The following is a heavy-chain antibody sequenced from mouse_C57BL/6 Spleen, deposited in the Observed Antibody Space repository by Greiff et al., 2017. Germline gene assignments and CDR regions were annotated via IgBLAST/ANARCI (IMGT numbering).Heavy chain of an antibody. CDR2: ILPGSGST. CDR3: ARWGGSLYYFAY. J-gene: IGHJ2*01. V-gene: IGHV1-9*01. Sequence: VQLQQSGAELMKPWASVSLSCKATGYTLTGYCVEWVQQRPGHGLEWIGEILPGSGSTNYNEKFKGKPRFTADTSSNTAYIKLSSLKTEDSAIYYCARWGGSLYYFAYWGQGTTLTVSA. CDR1: GYTLTGYC. D-gene: IGHD1-1*02.